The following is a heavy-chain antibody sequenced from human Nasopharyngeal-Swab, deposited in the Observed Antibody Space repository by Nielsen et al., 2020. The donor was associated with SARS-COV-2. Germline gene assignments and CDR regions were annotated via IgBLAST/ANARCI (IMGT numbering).Heavy chain of an antibody. CDR3: ARVRYYYDSSGEYYYYYGMDV. CDR1: GFTFSSYS. J-gene: IGHJ6*02. CDR2: ISSSSSYI. V-gene: IGHV3-21*01. Sequence: GGSLRLSCAASGFTFSSYSMNWVRQAPGKGLEWVSSISSSSSYIYYADSVKGRFTISRDNAKNSLYLQMNSLRAEDTAVYYCARVRYYYDSSGEYYYYYGMDVWGQGTTVTASS. D-gene: IGHD3-22*01.